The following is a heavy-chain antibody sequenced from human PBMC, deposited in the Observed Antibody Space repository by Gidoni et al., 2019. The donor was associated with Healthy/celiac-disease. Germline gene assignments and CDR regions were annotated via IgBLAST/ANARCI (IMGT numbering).Heavy chain of an antibody. Sequence: QVQLVESGGGLVKPGGSLRLSCAASGFIFSDYYMSWIRQAPGKGLEWVSYSSSSSSYTNYADSVKGRFTISRDNAKNSLYLQMNSLRAEDTAVYYCARAQEDSSGFYNWSDPWGQGTLVTVSS. CDR3: ARAQEDSSGFYNWSDP. CDR2: SSSSSSYT. V-gene: IGHV3-11*05. J-gene: IGHJ5*02. D-gene: IGHD6-19*01. CDR1: GFIFSDYY.